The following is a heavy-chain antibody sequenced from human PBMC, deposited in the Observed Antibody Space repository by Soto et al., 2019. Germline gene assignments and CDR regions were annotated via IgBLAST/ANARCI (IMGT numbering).Heavy chain of an antibody. CDR1: GYTFTSYG. J-gene: IGHJ6*02. CDR2: ISAYNGNT. Sequence: ASVKVSCKASGYTFTSYGISWVRQAPGQGLEWMGWISAYNGNTNYAQKLQGRVTMTTDTSTSTAYMELRSLRSDDTAVYYCAARAAHPHYYGGMDVWGQGTTVTVSS. D-gene: IGHD6-6*01. CDR3: AARAAHPHYYGGMDV. V-gene: IGHV1-18*01.